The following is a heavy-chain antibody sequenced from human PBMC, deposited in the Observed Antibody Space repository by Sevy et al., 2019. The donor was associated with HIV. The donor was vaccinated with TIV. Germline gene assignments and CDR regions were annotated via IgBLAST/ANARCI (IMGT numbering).Heavy chain of an antibody. J-gene: IGHJ6*02. CDR1: GFTFSDYY. CDR3: ARSHSALSRYKDYSGGKYYGMDV. V-gene: IGHV3-11*01. Sequence: GGSLRLSCAASGFTFSDYYMSWIRQAPGKGLEWVSYISSSGSTIYYADSVKGRFTISRDKAKNSRYLQMNSLGAEDTAVYYCARSHSALSRYKDYSGGKYYGMDVWGQGTTVTVSS. CDR2: ISSSGSTI. D-gene: IGHD2-15*01.